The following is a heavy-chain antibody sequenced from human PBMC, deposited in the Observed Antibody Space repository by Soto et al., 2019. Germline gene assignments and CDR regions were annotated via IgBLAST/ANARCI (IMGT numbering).Heavy chain of an antibody. CDR1: GDSITAYKW. CDR2: IYYSGST. J-gene: IGHJ5*02. Sequence: SETLSLTCAVSGDSITAYKWWGWVRQAPGKGLEWIGYIYYSGSTYYNPSLKSRVTISVDTSKNQFSLKLSSVTAADTAVYYCARGHITMVRGVPSYSWFDPWGQGTLVTVSS. V-gene: IGHV4-30-4*01. D-gene: IGHD3-10*01. CDR3: ARGHITMVRGVPSYSWFDP.